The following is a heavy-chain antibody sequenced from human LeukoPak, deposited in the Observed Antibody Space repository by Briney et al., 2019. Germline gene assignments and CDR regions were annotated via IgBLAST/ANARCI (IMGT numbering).Heavy chain of an antibody. Sequence: GRSLRLSCAASGFTFSSYGMHWVRQAPGKGLEWVAVIWYDGSNKYYADSVKGRFTISRDNSKNTLYLQMNSLRAEDTAVYYCARGSIYTYYCDSSGDYFDWGQGTLVTVSS. CDR2: IWYDGSNK. CDR3: ARGSIYTYYCDSSGDYFD. CDR1: GFTFSSYG. V-gene: IGHV3-33*01. J-gene: IGHJ4*02. D-gene: IGHD3-22*01.